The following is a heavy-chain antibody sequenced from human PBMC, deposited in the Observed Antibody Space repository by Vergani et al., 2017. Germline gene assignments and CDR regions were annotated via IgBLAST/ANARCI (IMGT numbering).Heavy chain of an antibody. V-gene: IGHV1-46*01. Sequence: QVQLVQSGAEVKKPGASVKVSCKASGYTFTSYYMHWVRQAPGQGLEWMGIINPSGGSTSYAQKFQGRVTMTRDTSTSTVYMELRSLRSDDTAVYYCARDRYWYYGDYWYFDLWGRGTLVTVSS. CDR2: INPSGGST. J-gene: IGHJ2*01. CDR3: ARDRYWYYGDYWYFDL. D-gene: IGHD4-17*01. CDR1: GYTFTSYY.